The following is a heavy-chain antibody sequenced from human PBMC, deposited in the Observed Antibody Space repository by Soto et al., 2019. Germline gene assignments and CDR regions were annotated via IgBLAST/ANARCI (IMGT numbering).Heavy chain of an antibody. Sequence: SETLSLTCTVSGGSISSYYWSWIRQPPGKGLEWIGEINHSGSTNYNPSLKSRVTISVDTSKNQFSLNLSSVTAADTAVYYCATTYMYYYDSGNWLDPWGQGTLVTVSS. CDR1: GGSISSYY. D-gene: IGHD3-10*01. CDR2: INHSGST. J-gene: IGHJ5*02. CDR3: ATTYMYYYDSGNWLDP. V-gene: IGHV4-34*01.